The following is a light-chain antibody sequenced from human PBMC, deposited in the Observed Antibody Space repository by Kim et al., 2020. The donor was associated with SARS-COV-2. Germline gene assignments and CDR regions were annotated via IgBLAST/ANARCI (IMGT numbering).Light chain of an antibody. CDR1: QSVSSNY. J-gene: IGKJ1*01. CDR3: QQYSSSPAT. V-gene: IGKV3-20*01. CDR2: GAS. Sequence: APGERATLSCRASQSVSSNYVAWYQQILGQAPRLLIYGASSRATGIPDRFSGSGSGTDFTLTITRLEPEDFAVYYCQQYSSSPATFGQGTKVDIK.